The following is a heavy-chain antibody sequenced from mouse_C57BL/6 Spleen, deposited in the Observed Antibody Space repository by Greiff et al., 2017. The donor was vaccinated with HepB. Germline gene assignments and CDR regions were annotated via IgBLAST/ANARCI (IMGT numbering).Heavy chain of an antibody. CDR1: GFSLTSYA. CDR2: IWTGGGT. Sequence: QVQLQQSGPGLVAPSQCLSITCTVSGFSLTSYAISWVRQPPGKGLEWIGVIWTGGGTNYNSALKSRLSISKDNSKSQVFLKMNSLQTDDTARYYCARSPITTVEAFDYWGQGTTLTVSS. J-gene: IGHJ2*01. CDR3: ARSPITTVEAFDY. V-gene: IGHV2-9-1*01. D-gene: IGHD1-1*01.